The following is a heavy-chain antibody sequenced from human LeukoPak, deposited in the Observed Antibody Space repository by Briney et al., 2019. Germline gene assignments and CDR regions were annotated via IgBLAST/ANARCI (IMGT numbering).Heavy chain of an antibody. CDR3: AKWRRYCSGGSCYEGDYGLDV. D-gene: IGHD2-15*01. J-gene: IGHJ6*02. V-gene: IGHV3-23*01. Sequence: PGGPLRLSCGVSGFTFSSYAMSWVRQAPGKGLEWVSAISGSGGSTYYADSVKGRFTISRDNSKNTLYLQMNSLRAEDTAVYYCAKWRRYCSGGSCYEGDYGLDVWGQGTTVTVSS. CDR1: GFTFSSYA. CDR2: ISGSGGST.